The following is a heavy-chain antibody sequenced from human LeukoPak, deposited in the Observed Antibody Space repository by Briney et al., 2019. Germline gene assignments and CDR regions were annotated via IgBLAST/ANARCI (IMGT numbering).Heavy chain of an antibody. J-gene: IGHJ5*02. CDR3: ARGPYYYYDGSGAYNWFDP. V-gene: IGHV1-69*05. CDR2: IIPIFGTA. D-gene: IGHD3-22*01. CDR1: GGTFISYA. Sequence: GASVKVSCKASGGTFISYAISWVRQAPGQGLEWMGGIIPIFGTANYAQKFQGRVTITTDESTSTAYMELSSLRSEDTAVYYCARGPYYYYDGSGAYNWFDPWGQGTLVTVSS.